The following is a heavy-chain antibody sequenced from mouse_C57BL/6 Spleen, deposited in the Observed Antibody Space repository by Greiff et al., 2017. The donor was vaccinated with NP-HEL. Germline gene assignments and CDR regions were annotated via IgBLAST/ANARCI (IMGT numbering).Heavy chain of an antibody. CDR2: ISDGGSYT. CDR3: ARDYYGSSGWFAY. Sequence: EVQGVESGGGLVKPGGSLKLSCAASGFTFSSYAMSWVRQTPEKRLEWVATISDGGSYTYYPDNVKGRFTIARDNAKNNLYLQMSQLKSEDTAMYYCARDYYGSSGWFAYWGQGTLVTVSA. D-gene: IGHD1-1*01. V-gene: IGHV5-4*01. J-gene: IGHJ3*01. CDR1: GFTFSSYA.